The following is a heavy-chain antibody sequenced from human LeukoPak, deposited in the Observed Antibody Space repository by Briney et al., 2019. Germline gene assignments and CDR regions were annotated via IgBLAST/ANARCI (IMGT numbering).Heavy chain of an antibody. CDR3: ARGDKYWYFDL. Sequence: SVKVSCKASGGAFSSYTISWVRQAPGQGREWMGRIIPILGIANYAQKFQGSVTITADKSTSTAYMELSSLRSEDTAVYYCARGDKYWYFDLWGRGTLVTVSS. V-gene: IGHV1-69*02. D-gene: IGHD3-10*01. CDR1: GGAFSSYT. J-gene: IGHJ2*01. CDR2: IIPILGIA.